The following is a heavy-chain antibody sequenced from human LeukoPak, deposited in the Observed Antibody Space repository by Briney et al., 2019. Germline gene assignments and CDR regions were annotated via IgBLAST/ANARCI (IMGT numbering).Heavy chain of an antibody. J-gene: IGHJ6*02. Sequence: PGGYLRLSCAASGFTFSSYEMNWVRQAPGKRLEWVSYISSSGSTIYYADSVKGRFTISRDNAKNSLYLQMNSLRAEDTAVYYCARDMTTVTHFLYYYGMDVWGQGTTVTVSS. CDR2: ISSSGSTI. CDR1: GFTFSSYE. V-gene: IGHV3-48*03. D-gene: IGHD4-17*01. CDR3: ARDMTTVTHFLYYYGMDV.